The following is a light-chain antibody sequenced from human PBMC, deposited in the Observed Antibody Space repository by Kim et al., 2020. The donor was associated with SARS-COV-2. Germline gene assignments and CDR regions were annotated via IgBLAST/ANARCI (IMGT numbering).Light chain of an antibody. CDR2: AAS. CDR1: QGISNY. V-gene: IGKV1-27*01. Sequence: ASVGDRVTITCRASQGISNYLAWYQQKPGKAPKLLIYAASALHSGVPSRFSGSGSGTDFTLTITSLQPEDVAVYYCQQCQGSPWTFGRGTKVDIK. J-gene: IGKJ1*01. CDR3: QQCQGSPWT.